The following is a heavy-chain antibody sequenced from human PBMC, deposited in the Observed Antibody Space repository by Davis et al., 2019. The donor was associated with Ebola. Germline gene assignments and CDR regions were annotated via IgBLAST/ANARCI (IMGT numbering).Heavy chain of an antibody. V-gene: IGHV1-18*01. CDR1: GYTFSRYG. D-gene: IGHD7-27*01. CDR2: ISAYNGNT. Sequence: ASVKVSCKAAGYTFSRYGISWVRQAPGQGLEWMGWISAYNGNTNYAQKLQGRVTMTTDTSTSTAYMELRSLRSDDTAVYYCARDIWGDRDYRCQGTLVTVSS. CDR3: ARDIWGDRDY. J-gene: IGHJ4*02.